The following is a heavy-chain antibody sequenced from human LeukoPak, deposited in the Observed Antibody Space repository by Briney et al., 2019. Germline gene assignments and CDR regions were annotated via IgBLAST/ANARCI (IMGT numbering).Heavy chain of an antibody. J-gene: IGHJ3*02. CDR3: ARDRSAAGIQYDVFDI. CDR2: INWNGGST. D-gene: IGHD6-13*01. V-gene: IGHV3-20*01. CDR1: GFTFDDYG. Sequence: GGSLRLSCAASGFTFDDYGMSWVRQAPGKGLEWVSGINWNGGSTGYADSVKGRFTISRDNAKNSLYLQMNSLRAEDTALYHCARDRSAAGIQYDVFDIWGQGTMATVSS.